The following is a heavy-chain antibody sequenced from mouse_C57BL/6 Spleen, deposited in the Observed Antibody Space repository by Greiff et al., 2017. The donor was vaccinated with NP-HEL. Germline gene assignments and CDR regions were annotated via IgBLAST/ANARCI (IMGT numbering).Heavy chain of an antibody. D-gene: IGHD2-4*01. CDR3: AKGDYDWYFDV. CDR2: IWRGGST. V-gene: IGHV2-5*01. Sequence: VKLQESGPGLVQPSQSLSITCTVSGFSLTSYGVHWVRQSPGKGLEWLGVIWRGGSTDYNAAFMSRLSITKDNSKSQVFFKMNSLQADDTAIYYCAKGDYDWYFDVWGTGTTVTVSS. CDR1: GFSLTSYG. J-gene: IGHJ1*03.